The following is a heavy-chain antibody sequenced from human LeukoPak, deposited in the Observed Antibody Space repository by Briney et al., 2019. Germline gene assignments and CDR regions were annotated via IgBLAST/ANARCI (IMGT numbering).Heavy chain of an antibody. V-gene: IGHV4-30-4*01. CDR1: GGSISSGDYL. Sequence: SETLSLTCTVSGGSISSGDYLWSWLRQPPGKGLEWIGYIFYSGTAYSKPSLKSQPTISEDTSNKQFSLKLSSVTAAYTAVYYCPRGWNYCGVWGQGTLVSVSS. CDR2: IFYSGTA. J-gene: IGHJ4*02. CDR3: PRGWNYCGV. D-gene: IGHD1-7*01.